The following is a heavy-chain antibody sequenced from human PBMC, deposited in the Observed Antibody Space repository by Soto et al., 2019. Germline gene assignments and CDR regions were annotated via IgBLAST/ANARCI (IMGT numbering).Heavy chain of an antibody. J-gene: IGHJ4*02. Sequence: EVQLLESGGGLVQPGGSLRLSCAGSGFTFSSYAMSWVRQAPGKGLEWVSAISGRGGSTYYADSVKGRFTISRDNSKNTLYLQMNSLRAEDTAVYYCAKDRGYGDSPFDYWGQGTLVTVSS. D-gene: IGHD4-17*01. CDR2: ISGRGGST. CDR1: GFTFSSYA. V-gene: IGHV3-23*01. CDR3: AKDRGYGDSPFDY.